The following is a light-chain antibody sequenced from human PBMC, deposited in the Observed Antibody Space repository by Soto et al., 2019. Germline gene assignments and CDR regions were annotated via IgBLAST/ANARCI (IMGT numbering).Light chain of an antibody. CDR1: QSVSSSF. V-gene: IGKV3-20*01. CDR2: GAS. Sequence: EIGLTQSPGTLSLSPGERATLSCRASQSVSSSFLAWYQQKPGQAPRLLIYGASSRATGIPDRFSGSGSGTDFTLTISRLEPEDFAVYYCQQYGSSPRTFGPGTTVDI. J-gene: IGKJ3*01. CDR3: QQYGSSPRT.